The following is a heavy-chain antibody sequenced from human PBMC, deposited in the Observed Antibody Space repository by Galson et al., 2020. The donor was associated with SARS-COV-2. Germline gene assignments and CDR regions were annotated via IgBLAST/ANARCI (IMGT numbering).Heavy chain of an antibody. CDR3: ARVIGVREVFDL. Sequence: SETLSLTCTVSGGSISSREYYWSWVRQSPGKGLEWIGYIYYTGSTYYSPSLKSRLTISIDTSKNQFSLNVRSVTAADTAFYYRARVIGVREVFDLWGQGTLVTVSS. CDR2: IYYTGST. V-gene: IGHV4-30-4*01. J-gene: IGHJ4*02. CDR1: GGSISSREYY. D-gene: IGHD3-10*01.